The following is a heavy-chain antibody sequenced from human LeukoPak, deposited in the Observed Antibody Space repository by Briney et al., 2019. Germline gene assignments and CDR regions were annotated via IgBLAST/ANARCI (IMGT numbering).Heavy chain of an antibody. J-gene: IGHJ6*02. CDR2: ISGSGGST. D-gene: IGHD5-24*01. CDR3: ARDKPAAGWLQLRQDYYYGMDV. Sequence: GGSLRLSCAASGFTFSSYAMSWVRQAPGKGLEWVSAISGSGGSTYYADSVKGRFTISRDNSKNTLYLQMNSLRAEDTAVYYCARDKPAAGWLQLRQDYYYGMDVWGQGTTVTVSS. CDR1: GFTFSSYA. V-gene: IGHV3-23*01.